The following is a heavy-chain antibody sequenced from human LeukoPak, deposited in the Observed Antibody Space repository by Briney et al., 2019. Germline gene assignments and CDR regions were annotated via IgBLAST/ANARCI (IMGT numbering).Heavy chain of an antibody. D-gene: IGHD5-12*01. V-gene: IGHV4-30-2*01. Sequence: SETLSLTCAVSGGSISSGGYSWSWIRQPPGKGLEWIGYIYHSGSTYYNPSLKSRVTISVDRSKNQFSLKLSSVTAADTAVYYCARARSGYDSDYWGQGTLVTVSS. CDR2: IYHSGST. CDR3: ARARSGYDSDY. CDR1: GGSISSGGYS. J-gene: IGHJ4*02.